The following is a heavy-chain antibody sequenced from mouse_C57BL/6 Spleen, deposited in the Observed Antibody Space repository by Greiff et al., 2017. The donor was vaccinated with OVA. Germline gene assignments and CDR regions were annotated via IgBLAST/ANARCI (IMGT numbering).Heavy chain of an antibody. D-gene: IGHD2-3*01. J-gene: IGHJ4*01. CDR1: GYTFTSYW. Sequence: VQLQQPGAELVRPGSSVKLSCKASGYTFTSYWMHWVKQRPIQGLEWIGNIDPSDSETHYNQKFKDKATLTVDKSSSTAYMQLSSLTSEDSAVDYCARDGYPEAMDYWGQGTSVTVSS. CDR3: ARDGYPEAMDY. V-gene: IGHV1-52*01. CDR2: IDPSDSET.